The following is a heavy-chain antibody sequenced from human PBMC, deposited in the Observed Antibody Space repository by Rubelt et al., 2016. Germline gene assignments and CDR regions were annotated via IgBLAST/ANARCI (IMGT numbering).Heavy chain of an antibody. D-gene: IGHD3-10*01. CDR1: GYTFINYA. J-gene: IGHJ4*02. CDR3: ARSSSGTYYSFDY. Sequence: QVQLVQSGAEVKKPGASVKVSCKASGYTFINYAMHWVRQAPGQRLEWMGWSNAGNGNTKYSQEFQVRVTITRDTPASTAYMGLSSLRSEDMAVYYCARSSSGTYYSFDYWGQGTLVTVSS. CDR2: SNAGNGNT. V-gene: IGHV1-3*02.